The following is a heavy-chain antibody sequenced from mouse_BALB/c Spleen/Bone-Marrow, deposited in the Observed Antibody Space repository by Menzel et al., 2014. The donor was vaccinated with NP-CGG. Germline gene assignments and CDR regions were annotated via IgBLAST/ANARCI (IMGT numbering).Heavy chain of an antibody. D-gene: IGHD1-1*01. V-gene: IGHV14-1*02. CDR1: GFNIKDYY. J-gene: IGHJ2*01. Sequence: VQLQHSGAEFVRPGALVKLSCNASGFNIKDYYMHWVKQRPEQGLEWIGWIDPENGNTIYDPKFPGKASITADTSSNTAYLQLSSLTSEDTAVYYCTRWVYYGSSYFDYWGQGTTLTVSS. CDR2: IDPENGNT. CDR3: TRWVYYGSSYFDY.